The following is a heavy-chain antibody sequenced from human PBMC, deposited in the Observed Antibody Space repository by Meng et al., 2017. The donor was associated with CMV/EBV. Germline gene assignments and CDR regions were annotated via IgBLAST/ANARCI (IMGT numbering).Heavy chain of an antibody. Sequence: ETLSLTCAASGFTFSSYSMNWVRQAPGKGLEWVSYISSSSSTIYYADSVKGRFTISRDNAKNSLYLQMNSLRAEDTAVYHCARDHCSSTSCYLLYYYYGMDVWGQGTTVTVSS. J-gene: IGHJ6*02. CDR3: ARDHCSSTSCYLLYYYYGMDV. CDR2: ISSSSSTI. D-gene: IGHD2-2*01. CDR1: GFTFSSYS. V-gene: IGHV3-48*04.